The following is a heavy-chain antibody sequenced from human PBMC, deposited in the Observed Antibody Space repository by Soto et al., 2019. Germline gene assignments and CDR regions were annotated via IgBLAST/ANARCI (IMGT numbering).Heavy chain of an antibody. Sequence: QVQLVESGGGLVKPGGSLRLSCAASGFTFSDYYMSWIRQAPGKGLEWVPYISSSGSTIYYADSVKGRFTISRDNAKNSLYLQMNSLRAEDTAVYYCARPLLIGPYYYYGMDVWGQGTTVTVSS. CDR2: ISSSGSTI. D-gene: IGHD2-15*01. CDR1: GFTFSDYY. V-gene: IGHV3-11*01. J-gene: IGHJ6*02. CDR3: ARPLLIGPYYYYGMDV.